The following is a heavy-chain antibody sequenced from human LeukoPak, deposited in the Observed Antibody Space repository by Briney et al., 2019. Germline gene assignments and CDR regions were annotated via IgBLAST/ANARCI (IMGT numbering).Heavy chain of an antibody. CDR2: TNTGNP. CDR3: ARVRWSSSSEKVEIFDY. Sequence: TNTGNPTYAQGFTGRFVFSLDTSVSTAYLQISSLKAEDTAVYYCARVRWSSSSEKVEIFDYWGQGTLVTVSS. D-gene: IGHD6-13*01. J-gene: IGHJ4*02. V-gene: IGHV7-4-1*02.